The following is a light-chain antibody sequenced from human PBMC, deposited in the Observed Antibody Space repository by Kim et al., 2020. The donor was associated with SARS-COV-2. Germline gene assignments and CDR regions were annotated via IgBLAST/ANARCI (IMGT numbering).Light chain of an antibody. J-gene: IGKJ2*01. Sequence: SASGGDRVTISCRASQDISSSLAWYQHKPGKAPELLIYAASTLQGGVPSRFSGSGSGTDFTLTISSLQPEDFGTYYCQQHDNYLYTFGQGTKLEI. CDR1: QDISSS. V-gene: IGKV1-9*01. CDR3: QQHDNYLYT. CDR2: AAS.